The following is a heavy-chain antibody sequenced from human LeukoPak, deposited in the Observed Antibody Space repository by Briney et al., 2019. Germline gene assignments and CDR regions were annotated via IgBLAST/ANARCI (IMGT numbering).Heavy chain of an antibody. CDR1: GGSFSGYY. Sequence: SETLSLTCAVYGGSFSGYYWSWIRQPPGKGLEWIGEINHSGSTNYNPSLKSRVTISVDTSKNQSSLKLSSVTAADTAVYYCARVRVYYDYVWGSTSPRYYYYYGMDVWGKGTTVTVSS. J-gene: IGHJ6*04. V-gene: IGHV4-34*01. D-gene: IGHD3-16*01. CDR3: ARVRVYYDYVWGSTSPRYYYYYGMDV. CDR2: INHSGST.